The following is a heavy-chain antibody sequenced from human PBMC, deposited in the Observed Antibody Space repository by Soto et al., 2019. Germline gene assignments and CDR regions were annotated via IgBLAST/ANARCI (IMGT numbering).Heavy chain of an antibody. CDR2: VGGTGDT. D-gene: IGHD1-26*01. Sequence: EVQLFESGGALVQPGGSLRLSCAASRLTFSNYVVNWVRQAPGKGLEWVSTVGGTGDTYYPDSVKGRFTISRDNSKNMIYLQMSGLRAEEPAVYYWATSGKCNSLKCSSFDMWGQGTMVAVSS. V-gene: IGHV3-23*01. CDR3: ATSGKCNSLKCSSFDM. J-gene: IGHJ3*02. CDR1: RLTFSNYV.